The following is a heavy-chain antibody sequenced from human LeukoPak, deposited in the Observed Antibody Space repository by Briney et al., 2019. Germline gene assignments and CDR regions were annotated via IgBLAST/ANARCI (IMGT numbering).Heavy chain of an antibody. CDR2: IRYDGSNK. V-gene: IGHV3-30*02. Sequence: PGGSLRLSCAASGFTFSSYGMHWVRQAPGKGLEWVAFIRYDGSNKYYADSVKGRFTISRDNSKNTLYLQMNSLRAEDTAVYYCAKDHMVHQLPYNWFDPWGQGTLVTVSS. D-gene: IGHD2-2*01. CDR3: AKDHMVHQLPYNWFDP. J-gene: IGHJ5*02. CDR1: GFTFSSYG.